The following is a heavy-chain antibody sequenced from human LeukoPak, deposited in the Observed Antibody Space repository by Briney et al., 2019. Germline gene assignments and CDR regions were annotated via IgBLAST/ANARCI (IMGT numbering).Heavy chain of an antibody. Sequence: PSETLSLTCTVSGGSISSSSYYWGWIRQPPGKGLEWIGSIYYSGSTYYNPSLKRRVTISVDTSKNQFSLKLSSVTAADTAVYYCASSVSGGGEIDYWGQGTLVTVSS. V-gene: IGHV4-39*01. CDR3: ASSVSGGGEIDY. CDR1: GGSISSSSYY. CDR2: IYYSGST. J-gene: IGHJ4*02. D-gene: IGHD3-10*01.